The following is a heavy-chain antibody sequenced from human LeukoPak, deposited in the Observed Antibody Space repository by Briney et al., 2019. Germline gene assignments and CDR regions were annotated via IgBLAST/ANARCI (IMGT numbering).Heavy chain of an antibody. CDR1: GGSISSSNW. V-gene: IGHV4-4*02. J-gene: IGHJ4*02. CDR3: ARDNAVAPNGW. CDR2: IYHSGST. Sequence: SETLSLTCAVSGGSISSSNWWSWVRQPPGKGLEWIGEIYHSGSTNYNPSLKSRVTISVDTSKNQFSLKLSSVTAADTAVYYCARDNAVAPNGWWGQGTLVTVSS. D-gene: IGHD6-19*01.